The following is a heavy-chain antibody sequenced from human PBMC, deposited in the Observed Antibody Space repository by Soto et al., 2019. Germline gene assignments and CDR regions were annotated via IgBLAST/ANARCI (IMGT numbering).Heavy chain of an antibody. Sequence: SETLSLTCTVSGGSISSYYWSWIRQPPGKGLEWIGYIYYSGSTNYNPSLKSRVTISVDTSKNQFSLKLSSVTAADTAVYYCARSPTHCSGGSCFSRRAEFDYWGQGTLVTVSS. CDR1: GGSISSYY. J-gene: IGHJ4*02. CDR3: ARSPTHCSGGSCFSRRAEFDY. CDR2: IYYSGST. D-gene: IGHD2-15*01. V-gene: IGHV4-59*01.